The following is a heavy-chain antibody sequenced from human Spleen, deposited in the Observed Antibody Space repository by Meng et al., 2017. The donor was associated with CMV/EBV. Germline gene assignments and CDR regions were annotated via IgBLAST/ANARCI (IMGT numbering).Heavy chain of an antibody. CDR2: ISSTSTYI. CDR1: GFTFSSYA. CDR3: ARGFADGIY. Sequence: GESLKISCAASGFTFSSYAMSWVRQAPGKGLEWVSSISSTSTYIYYADSLKGRFTISRDNAKNSVYLELNSLRVEDTAIYYCARGFADGIYWGQGTLVTVSS. V-gene: IGHV3-21*06. J-gene: IGHJ4*02. D-gene: IGHD3-10*01.